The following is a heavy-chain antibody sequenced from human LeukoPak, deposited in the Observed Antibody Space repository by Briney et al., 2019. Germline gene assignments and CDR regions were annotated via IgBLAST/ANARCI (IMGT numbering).Heavy chain of an antibody. CDR1: GYTFTGYY. J-gene: IGHJ4*02. CDR3: ASLTRPYGSGSYYNSYFDY. D-gene: IGHD3-10*01. Sequence: ASVKVSCKASGYTFTGYYMHWVRQAPGQGLEWMGWINPNSGGTNYAQKFQGRVTMTRDTSISTAYTELSRLRSDDTAVYYCASLTRPYGSGSYYNSYFDYWGQGTLVTVSS. CDR2: INPNSGGT. V-gene: IGHV1-2*02.